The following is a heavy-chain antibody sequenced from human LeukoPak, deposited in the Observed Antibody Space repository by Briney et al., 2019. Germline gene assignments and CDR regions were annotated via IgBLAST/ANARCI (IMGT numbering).Heavy chain of an antibody. D-gene: IGHD3-22*01. Sequence: ASVKVSCTASGYTFTSDYIHWVRQAPGQGLEWMGIIKPSGGSTSYAQKFQGRVTMTRDMSTSTVYMEPSSLRSEDTAVYYCARPYDNSGYAFDYWGQGTLVTVSS. CDR1: GYTFTSDY. CDR3: ARPYDNSGYAFDY. J-gene: IGHJ4*02. CDR2: IKPSGGST. V-gene: IGHV1-46*01.